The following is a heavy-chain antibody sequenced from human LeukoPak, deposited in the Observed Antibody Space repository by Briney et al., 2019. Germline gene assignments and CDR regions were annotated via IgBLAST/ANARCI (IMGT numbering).Heavy chain of an antibody. D-gene: IGHD2-2*02. V-gene: IGHV1-69*13. J-gene: IGHJ6*03. CDR3: ASCGSSTSCYTYYYYYMDV. CDR2: IIPIFGAA. Sequence: ASVKVSCKASGGTFSSYAISWVRQAPGQGLEWMGGIIPIFGAANYAQKFQGRVTITADESTSTAYMELSSLRSEDTAVYYCASCGSSTSCYTYYYYYMDVWGKGTTVTVSS. CDR1: GGTFSSYA.